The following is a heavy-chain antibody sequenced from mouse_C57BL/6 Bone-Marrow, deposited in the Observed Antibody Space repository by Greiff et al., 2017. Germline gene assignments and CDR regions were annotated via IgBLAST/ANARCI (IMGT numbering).Heavy chain of an antibody. CDR3: ANDYAYYFDY. Sequence: QVQLQQPGAELVMPGASVKLSCKASGYTFTSYWMHWVKQRPGQGLEWIGEIYPRSGNTYYNEKFKGKATLTADKSSSTAYMELRSLTSEDSAVYFCANDYAYYFDYWGQGTTLTVSS. CDR2: IYPRSGNT. CDR1: GYTFTSYW. D-gene: IGHD2-4*01. V-gene: IGHV1-81*01. J-gene: IGHJ2*01.